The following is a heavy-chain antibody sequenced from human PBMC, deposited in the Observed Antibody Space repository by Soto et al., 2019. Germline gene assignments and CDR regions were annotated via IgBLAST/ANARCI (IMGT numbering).Heavy chain of an antibody. D-gene: IGHD4-17*01. Sequence: EVQLLESGGVLVPPGGSPRLSCAASGFTFSIFAMTWVRQAPGKGLEWVASITGNGDYARYTDSVQGRFTISRDNSKNTLYLQMNSLRTEDTALYYCSRDPNGDYIGAFDNWGQGTMVTVSS. CDR2: ITGNGDYA. V-gene: IGHV3-23*01. J-gene: IGHJ3*02. CDR1: GFTFSIFA. CDR3: SRDPNGDYIGAFDN.